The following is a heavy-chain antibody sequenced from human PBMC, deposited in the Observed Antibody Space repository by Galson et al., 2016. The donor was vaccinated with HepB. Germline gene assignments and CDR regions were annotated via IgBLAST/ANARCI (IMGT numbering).Heavy chain of an antibody. CDR2: IIGTGYHA. CDR1: GFTFSTYS. D-gene: IGHD2-2*02. J-gene: IGHJ4*02. CDR3: AREGCHDTSCYNYLVY. Sequence: SLRLSCAASGFTFSTYSMTWVRQAPGKGLEWVSKIIGTGYHAYYGESVRGRFTVSRDNSKNTLYLQMNNLRVEDTATYYCAREGCHDTSCYNYLVYWGQGTLVTAS. V-gene: IGHV3-23*01.